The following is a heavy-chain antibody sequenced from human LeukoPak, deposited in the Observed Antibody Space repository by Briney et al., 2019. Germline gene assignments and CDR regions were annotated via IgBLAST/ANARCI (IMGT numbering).Heavy chain of an antibody. CDR3: ARERGVVTAIRDAFDI. V-gene: IGHV3-66*01. CDR1: GFTVYNNY. J-gene: IGHJ3*02. D-gene: IGHD2-21*02. Sequence: GGSLRLSCAASGFTVYNNYMTWVRQAPGKGLECVSVIYSHGATYYAVSVKGRFTISRDKSKNTLYLQMNSLRAEDTAVYYCARERGVVTAIRDAFDIWGQGTMVTVSS. CDR2: IYSHGAT.